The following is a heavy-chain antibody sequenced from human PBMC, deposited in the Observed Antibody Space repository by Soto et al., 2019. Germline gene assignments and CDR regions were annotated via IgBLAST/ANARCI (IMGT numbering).Heavy chain of an antibody. D-gene: IGHD2-15*01. CDR2: ISGDNGNT. Sequence: QVQLVQSGAEVKKPGASVRVSYQTSAYTFTNYAVSWVRQAPGQGLEWMGWISGDNGNTIYAQKFQGRVTMTTDTSTRKAYMELRSLRSDDTAVYYCATGLLGYCSGGSCYSESWGQGTLVTVSS. J-gene: IGHJ4*02. V-gene: IGHV1-18*01. CDR1: AYTFTNYA. CDR3: ATGLLGYCSGGSCYSES.